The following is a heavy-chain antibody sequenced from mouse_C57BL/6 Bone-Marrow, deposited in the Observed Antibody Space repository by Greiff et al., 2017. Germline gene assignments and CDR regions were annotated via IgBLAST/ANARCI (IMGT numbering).Heavy chain of an antibody. CDR3: GRAGRGSYWYFDV. CDR1: GFSLSTSGMG. D-gene: IGHD3-3*01. J-gene: IGHJ1*03. V-gene: IGHV8-12*01. Sequence: QVTLIVSGPGILQSSQTLSLTCSFSGFSLSTSGMGVSWIRQPSGKGLEWLAPIFWDADKRYNPSLRSRLTISKDPSRNQVFLKITSVNTADTATYYGGRAGRGSYWYFDVWGTGTTVTVSS. CDR2: IFWDADK.